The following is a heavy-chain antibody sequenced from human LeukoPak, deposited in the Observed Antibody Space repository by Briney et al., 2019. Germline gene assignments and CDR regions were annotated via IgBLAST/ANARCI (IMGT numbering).Heavy chain of an antibody. CDR3: ARGRRRYSSSWYSRWFDP. J-gene: IGHJ5*02. Sequence: SETLSLTCTVSGGSISSYYWSWIRQPAGKGLEWIGRIYTSGSTNYNPSLKSRVTISVDTSKNQFSLKLSSVTAADTAVYYCARGRRRYSSSWYSRWFDPWGQGTLVTVSS. CDR2: IYTSGST. V-gene: IGHV4-4*07. CDR1: GGSISSYY. D-gene: IGHD6-13*01.